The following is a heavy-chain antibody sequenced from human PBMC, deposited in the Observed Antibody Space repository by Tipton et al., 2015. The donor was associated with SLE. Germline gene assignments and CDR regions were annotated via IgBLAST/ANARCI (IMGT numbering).Heavy chain of an antibody. V-gene: IGHV4-39*07. J-gene: IGHJ6*02. CDR2: IYYSGST. D-gene: IGHD3-9*01. CDR1: GGSISSSSYY. CDR3: ARGPYDILTTYGMDV. Sequence: LSLTCTVSGGSISSSSYYWGWIRQPPGKGLEWIGSIYYSGSTYYNPSLKSRVTISVDTSKNQFSLKLSSVTAADTAVYYCARGPYDILTTYGMDVWGQGTTVTVSS.